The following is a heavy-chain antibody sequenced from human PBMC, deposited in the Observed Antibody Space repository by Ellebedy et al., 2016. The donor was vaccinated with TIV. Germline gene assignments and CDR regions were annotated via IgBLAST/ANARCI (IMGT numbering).Heavy chain of an antibody. J-gene: IGHJ4*02. V-gene: IGHV3-73*01. CDR2: IRSRTNNYAI. CDR3: TREDTKPFDC. CDR1: GFSFSGSS. Sequence: GESLKISXAASGFSFSGSSIHWVRQASGKGLEWVGRIRSRTNNYAIAYAESVKGRFTISRDDSKNTAYLQMDSLKSDDTVVYFCTREDTKPFDCWGQGILVIVSA. D-gene: IGHD2-8*01.